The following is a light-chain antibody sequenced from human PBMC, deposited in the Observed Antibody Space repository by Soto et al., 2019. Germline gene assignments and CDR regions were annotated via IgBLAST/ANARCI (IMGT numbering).Light chain of an antibody. V-gene: IGKV1-5*03. CDR1: QSIGVW. CDR2: KTS. J-gene: IGKJ1*01. CDR3: QQYINYFRT. Sequence: DIQMTQSPSTLSASVGDRVTITCRASQSIGVWLAWYQQKPGTAPKLPIYKTSTLGSGVPLRFSGSGSGTEFTLTISSLQPDDFATYYCQQYINYFRTFGQGTKVDIK.